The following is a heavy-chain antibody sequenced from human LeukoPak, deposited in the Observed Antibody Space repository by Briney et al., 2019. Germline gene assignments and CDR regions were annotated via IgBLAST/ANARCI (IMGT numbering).Heavy chain of an antibody. J-gene: IGHJ4*02. CDR1: GFNFSSYA. V-gene: IGHV3-30-3*01. Sequence: GGSLRLSCVTSGFNFSSYAIYWVRQAPGKGLEWVAVISYDGSNKYYADSVKGRFTISRDNSKNTLYLQMNSLRAEDTAVYYCAKDGAVAGTWGFDYWGQGTLVTVSS. CDR2: ISYDGSNK. CDR3: AKDGAVAGTWGFDY. D-gene: IGHD6-19*01.